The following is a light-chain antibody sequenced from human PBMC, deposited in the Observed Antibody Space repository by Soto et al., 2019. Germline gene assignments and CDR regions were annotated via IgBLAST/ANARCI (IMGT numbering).Light chain of an antibody. Sequence: DIQMTQSPSTLSASVGDRVTITCRASQSISSWLAWYQQKPGKAPKLLIYDASSLESGVPSRFSGSGSGTEFTLTISSLQPYDFATYYCQQYNSYSLTFGQGTKLEIK. CDR1: QSISSW. CDR3: QQYNSYSLT. J-gene: IGKJ2*01. CDR2: DAS. V-gene: IGKV1-5*01.